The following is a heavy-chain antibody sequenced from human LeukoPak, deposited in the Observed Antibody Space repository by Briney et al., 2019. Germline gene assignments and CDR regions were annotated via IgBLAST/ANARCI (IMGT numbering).Heavy chain of an antibody. V-gene: IGHV1-18*01. D-gene: IGHD6-6*01. CDR1: GYTFTSYG. CDR2: ISAYNGNT. CDR3: ARGIAARLKDAFDI. J-gene: IGHJ3*02. Sequence: ASVKVSCKASGYTFTSYGISWVRQAPGQGLEWMGWISAYNGNTNYAQKLQGRVTMTTDTSTSTAYMELRSLRYDDTAVYYCARGIAARLKDAFDIWGQGTMVTVSS.